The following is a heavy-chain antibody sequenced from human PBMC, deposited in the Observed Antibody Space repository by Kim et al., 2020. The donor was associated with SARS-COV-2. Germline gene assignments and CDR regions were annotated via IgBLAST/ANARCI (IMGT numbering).Heavy chain of an antibody. CDR1: GGSISSSSYY. Sequence: SETLSLTCTVSGGSISSSSYYWGWIRQPPGKGLEWIGSIYYSGSTYYNPSLKSRVTISVDTSKNQFSLKLSSVTAADTAVYYCARDGYSSGWSDYYYGMDVWGQGTTVTVSS. CDR3: ARDGYSSGWSDYYYGMDV. J-gene: IGHJ6*02. V-gene: IGHV4-39*07. CDR2: IYYSGST. D-gene: IGHD6-19*01.